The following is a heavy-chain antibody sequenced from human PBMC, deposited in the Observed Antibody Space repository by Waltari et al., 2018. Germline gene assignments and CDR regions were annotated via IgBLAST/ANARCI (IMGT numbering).Heavy chain of an antibody. V-gene: IGHV5-51*01. D-gene: IGHD6-6*01. CDR1: GSRFTSYW. CDR2: IYPGDSDT. CDR3: ARLVAYNWFDP. J-gene: IGHJ5*02. Sequence: EVQLVQSGAELKKPGESLKISCKVSGSRFTSYWIGWLRQMPGKGLEWMGIIYPGDSDTRYSPSFQGQVTISADKSISTAYLQWSSLKASDTAMYYCARLVAYNWFDPWGQGTLVTVSS.